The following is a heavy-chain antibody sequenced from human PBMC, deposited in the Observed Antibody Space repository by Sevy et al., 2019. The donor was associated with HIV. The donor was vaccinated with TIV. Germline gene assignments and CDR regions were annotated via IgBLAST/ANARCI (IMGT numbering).Heavy chain of an antibody. J-gene: IGHJ6*02. CDR2: TSYDGHNN. D-gene: IGHD5-12*01. CDR3: AKELLVLTIKELAQDCYYGMDF. Sequence: GGSLRLSCAASGFTFSNYGIHWVRQAPGKGLEWVAITSYDGHNNYYEDSVKGRFTISRDNSKNTLYLQMNSLRAEDTAGYYCAKELLVLTIKELAQDCYYGMDFWGQGTTVTVSS. V-gene: IGHV3-30*18. CDR1: GFTFSNYG.